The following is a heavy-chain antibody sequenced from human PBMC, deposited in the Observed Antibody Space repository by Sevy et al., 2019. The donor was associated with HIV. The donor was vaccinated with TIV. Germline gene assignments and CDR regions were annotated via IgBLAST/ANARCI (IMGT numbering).Heavy chain of an antibody. CDR1: GGSFSGYY. CDR2: INHSGST. CDR3: ALCSGGSCLYPY. Sequence: SETLSLTCAVYGGSFSGYYWSWIRQPPGKGLEWIGEINHSGSTNYNPSLKSRVTISVDTSKNQFALKLSSVTAADTAVYYCALCSGGSCLYPYWGQGTLVTVSS. D-gene: IGHD2-15*01. J-gene: IGHJ4*02. V-gene: IGHV4-34*01.